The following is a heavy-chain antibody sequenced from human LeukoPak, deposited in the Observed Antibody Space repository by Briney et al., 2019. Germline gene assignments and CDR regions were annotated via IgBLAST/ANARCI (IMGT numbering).Heavy chain of an antibody. CDR2: ISSSSSYI. D-gene: IGHD1-26*01. V-gene: IGHV3-21*01. J-gene: IGHJ4*02. CDR3: ARGNSGSYSPDY. CDR1: GFTFSSYS. Sequence: GGSLRLSCAASGFTFSSYSMNWVRQAPGKGLEWVSSISSSSSYIYYADSVKGRFTISRDTAKNSLYLQMNSLRAEDTAVYYCARGNSGSYSPDYWGQGTLVTVSS.